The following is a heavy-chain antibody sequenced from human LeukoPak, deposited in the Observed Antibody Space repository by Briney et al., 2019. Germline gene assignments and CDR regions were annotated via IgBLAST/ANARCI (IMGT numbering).Heavy chain of an antibody. Sequence: PGVSLRLSCAASGFTFSSYSMNWVRQAPGKGLEWVSSISSSSSYIYYADSVKGRFTISRDNAKNSLYLQMNSLRAEDTAGYYCARDSYGDCVDYWGQGTLVTVSS. D-gene: IGHD4-17*01. V-gene: IGHV3-21*01. J-gene: IGHJ4*02. CDR3: ARDSYGDCVDY. CDR2: ISSSSSYI. CDR1: GFTFSSYS.